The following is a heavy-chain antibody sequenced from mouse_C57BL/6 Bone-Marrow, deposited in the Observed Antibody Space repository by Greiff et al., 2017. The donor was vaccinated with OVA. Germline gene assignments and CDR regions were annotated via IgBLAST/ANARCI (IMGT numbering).Heavy chain of an antibody. D-gene: IGHD2-4*01. J-gene: IGHJ3*01. V-gene: IGHV1-81*01. CDR1: GYTFTSYG. CDR3: AREEDYLFAY. Sequence: QVQLQQSGAELARPGASVKLSCKASGYTFTSYGISWVKQRTGQGLEWIGEIYPRSGNTYYNEKFKGKATLTAEKSSSTAYMELRSLTSEDSAVYFCAREEDYLFAYWGQGTLVTVSA. CDR2: IYPRSGNT.